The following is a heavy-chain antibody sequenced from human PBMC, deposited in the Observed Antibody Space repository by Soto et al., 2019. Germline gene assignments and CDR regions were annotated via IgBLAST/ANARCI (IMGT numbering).Heavy chain of an antibody. CDR3: ARLMTVTTRAFDY. V-gene: IGHV4-39*01. CDR2: IYYSGST. CDR1: RGSSGSSSGY. D-gene: IGHD4-17*01. J-gene: IGHJ4*02. Sequence: TMSVRWSVARGSSGSSSGYRVWKHKPPGKGLEWIGIIYYSGSTYYSPSLKSRVTISVDTSKNQFSLKLTSVTAADTAVYYCARLMTVTTRAFDYWGQGSLVTVSS.